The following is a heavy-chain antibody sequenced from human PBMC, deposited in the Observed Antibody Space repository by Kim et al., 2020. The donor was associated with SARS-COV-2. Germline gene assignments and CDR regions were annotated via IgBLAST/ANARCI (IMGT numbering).Heavy chain of an antibody. V-gene: IGHV3-53*01. Sequence: GGSLRLSCAASGFTVSSNYMSWVRQAPGKGLEWVSVIYSGGSTYYADSVKGRFTISRDNSKNTLYLQMNSLRAEDTAVYYCARDAPSYYYDSSGYYSDYWGQGTLVTVSS. CDR1: GFTVSSNY. CDR3: ARDAPSYYYDSSGYYSDY. J-gene: IGHJ4*02. D-gene: IGHD3-22*01. CDR2: IYSGGST.